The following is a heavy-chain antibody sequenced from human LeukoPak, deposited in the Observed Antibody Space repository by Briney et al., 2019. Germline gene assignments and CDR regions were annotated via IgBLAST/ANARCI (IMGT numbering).Heavy chain of an antibody. J-gene: IGHJ3*02. CDR2: IRYDGSNK. Sequence: GGSLRLSCAASGFTFSSYGMHWVRQAPGKGLEWVAFIRYDGSNKYYADSVKGRFTISRDNSKNTLYLQMNSLGAEDTAVYYCAKVVESVLSTSRSDAFDIWGQGTMVTVSS. CDR3: AKVVESVLSTSRSDAFDI. CDR1: GFTFSSYG. D-gene: IGHD2-15*01. V-gene: IGHV3-30*02.